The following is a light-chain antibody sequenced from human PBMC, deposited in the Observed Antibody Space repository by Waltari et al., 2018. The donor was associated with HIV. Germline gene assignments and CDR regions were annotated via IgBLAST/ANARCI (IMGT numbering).Light chain of an antibody. CDR2: ENS. CDR1: DSNIGFNH. CDR3: ATWDDSLSAVV. J-gene: IGLJ2*01. V-gene: IGLV1-51*02. Sequence: QSVLTQPPSVSAAPGQKVTISCSGSDSNIGFNHISWYQHVPGTAPKRLIFENSNLLSGIPDRFSGSKSDTSATLDITGLQTGDEADYYCATWDDSLSAVVFGGGTKVTVL.